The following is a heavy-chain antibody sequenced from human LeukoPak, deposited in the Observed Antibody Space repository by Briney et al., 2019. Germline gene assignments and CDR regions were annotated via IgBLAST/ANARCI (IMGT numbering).Heavy chain of an antibody. J-gene: IGHJ4*02. V-gene: IGHV3-43*02. CDR1: GFTFSSYV. D-gene: IGHD3-9*01. CDR3: AKAPTPTGFYMHY. CDR2: ISGDGSTT. Sequence: GGSLRLSCAASGFTFSSYVMHWVRQGPGKGLERVSYISGDGSTTYYADSVKGRFTISRDNSKTSLYLQMNSLRTEDTALYYCAKAPTPTGFYMHYWGQGTLVTVSS.